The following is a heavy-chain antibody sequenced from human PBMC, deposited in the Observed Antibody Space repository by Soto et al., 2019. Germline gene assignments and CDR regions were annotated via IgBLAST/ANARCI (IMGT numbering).Heavy chain of an antibody. CDR3: ARDRGGGYCSGTSCYCLYMDV. CDR1: GFSVGTNY. CDR2: IYSGDDT. Sequence: GGSLRLSCAASGFSVGTNYMSWVRQAPGKGLEWVSVIYSGDDTYYADSVKGRFPISRDGSKNTLCLQMNSLRVEDTAVYYCARDRGGGYCSGTSCYCLYMDVWGKGTTVTVSS. V-gene: IGHV3-66*01. J-gene: IGHJ6*03. D-gene: IGHD2-2*01.